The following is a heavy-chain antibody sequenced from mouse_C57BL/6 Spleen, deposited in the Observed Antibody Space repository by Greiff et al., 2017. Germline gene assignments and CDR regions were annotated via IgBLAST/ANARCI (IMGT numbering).Heavy chain of an antibody. CDR2: IDPSDSYT. CDR1: GYTFTSYW. CDR3: ARVHGSSSWYFDV. Sequence: QVQLQQPGAELVMPGASVKLSCKASGYTFTSYWMHWVKQRPGQGLEWIGEIDPSDSYTNYNQKFKGKSTLTVDKSSSTAYMQLSSLTSEDSAVYYCARVHGSSSWYFDVWGTGTTVTVSS. V-gene: IGHV1-69*01. J-gene: IGHJ1*03. D-gene: IGHD1-1*01.